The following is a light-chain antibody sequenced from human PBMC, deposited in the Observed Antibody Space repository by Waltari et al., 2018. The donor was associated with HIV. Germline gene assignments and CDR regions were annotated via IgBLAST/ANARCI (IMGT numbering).Light chain of an antibody. CDR3: QSYDRSLTGSVL. V-gene: IGLV1-40*01. CDR1: TSTIGAGSD. CDR2: GNT. J-gene: IGLJ2*01. Sequence: HSVLTQPPSVSGAPGPRVTIPCTGTTSTIGAGSDLPFSQQPPGKAPKLLIFGNTNRPSGVPARFSGSKSGTSASLAITGLQAEDEAHYYCQSYDRSLTGSVLFGGGTKLTVL.